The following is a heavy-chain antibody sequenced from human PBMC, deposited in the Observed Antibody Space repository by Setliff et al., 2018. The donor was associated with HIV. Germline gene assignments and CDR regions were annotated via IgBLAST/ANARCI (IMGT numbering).Heavy chain of an antibody. CDR1: GYTFTTYG. J-gene: IGHJ6*02. CDR2: IIPIFGTA. CDR3: AREVYSRAGGYYYGMDV. Sequence: ASVKVSCKPSGYTFTTYGLSWVRQAPGQGLEWMGGIIPIFGTANYAQRFQGRVTITTDESTSTAYMELSSLRSEDTAVYYCAREVYSRAGGYYYGMDVWGQGTTVTVSS. D-gene: IGHD6-13*01. V-gene: IGHV1-69*05.